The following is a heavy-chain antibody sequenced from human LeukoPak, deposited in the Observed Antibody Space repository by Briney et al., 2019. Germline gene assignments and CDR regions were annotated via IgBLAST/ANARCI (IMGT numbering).Heavy chain of an antibody. V-gene: IGHV3-9*01. Sequence: GGSLRLSCAASGFTFDDYAMHWVRQAPGKGLEWVSGISWNSGSIGYADSVKGRFTISRDNAKNSLYLQMNSLRAEDTALYYCAKDFFPRTFGVVTYNWFDPWGQGTLVTVSS. J-gene: IGHJ5*02. D-gene: IGHD3-3*02. CDR1: GFTFDDYA. CDR3: AKDFFPRTFGVVTYNWFDP. CDR2: ISWNSGSI.